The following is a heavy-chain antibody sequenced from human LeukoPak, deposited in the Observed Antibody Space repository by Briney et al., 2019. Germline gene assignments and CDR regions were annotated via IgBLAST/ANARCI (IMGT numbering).Heavy chain of an antibody. D-gene: IGHD3-3*01. CDR2: ISGSGGST. CDR1: GFTFSSYA. V-gene: IGHV3-23*01. J-gene: IGHJ6*03. Sequence: PGGSLRLSCAASGFTFSSYAMSWVRQAPGKGLEWVSAISGSGGSTYYADSVKGRFTISRDNSKNTLYLQMNSLRAEDTAVYYCAKDLFSLRFYYYCMDVWGKGTTVTVSS. CDR3: AKDLFSLRFYYYCMDV.